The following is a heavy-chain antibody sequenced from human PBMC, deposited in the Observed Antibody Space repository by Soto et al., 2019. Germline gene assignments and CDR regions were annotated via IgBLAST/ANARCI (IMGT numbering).Heavy chain of an antibody. CDR3: ARGEYSSSWHGYYFDY. V-gene: IGHV4-39*01. CDR1: GGSISSSSYY. J-gene: IGHJ4*02. Sequence: QLQLQESGPGLVKPSETLSLTCTVSGGSISSSSYYWGWIRQPPGKGLEWIGSIYYSGSTYYNPSLKRRVTRSVDTSKNQFSLKLSSVTAADTAVYYCARGEYSSSWHGYYFDYWGQGTLVTVSS. D-gene: IGHD6-13*01. CDR2: IYYSGST.